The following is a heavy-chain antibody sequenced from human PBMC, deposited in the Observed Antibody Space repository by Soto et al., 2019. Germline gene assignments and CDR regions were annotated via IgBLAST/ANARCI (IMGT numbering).Heavy chain of an antibody. CDR3: ARELRYFDRSKMDV. Sequence: GGSLRLSCAASGFTVSSNYMSWVRQAPGKGLEWVSVIYSGGSTYYADSVKGRFTISRDNSKNTLYLQMNSLRAEDTAVYYCARELRYFDRSKMDVWGKGTTVTVSS. J-gene: IGHJ6*04. V-gene: IGHV3-66*01. CDR2: IYSGGST. D-gene: IGHD3-9*01. CDR1: GFTVSSNY.